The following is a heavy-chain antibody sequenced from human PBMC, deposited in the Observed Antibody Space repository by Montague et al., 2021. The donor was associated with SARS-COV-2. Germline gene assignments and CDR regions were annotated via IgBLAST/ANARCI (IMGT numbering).Heavy chain of an antibody. J-gene: IGHJ5*02. CDR3: ARRGRISMVRLNWFDP. CDR2: IYYSGST. D-gene: IGHD3-10*01. Sequence: SETLSLTCTVSGGSISSSSYYWGWIRQPPGKGLEWIGSIYYSGSTCYNPSLKSRVTISVDTSKNQFSLKLSSVTAADTAVYYCARRGRISMVRLNWFDPWGQGTLVTVSS. V-gene: IGHV4-39*01. CDR1: GGSISSSSYY.